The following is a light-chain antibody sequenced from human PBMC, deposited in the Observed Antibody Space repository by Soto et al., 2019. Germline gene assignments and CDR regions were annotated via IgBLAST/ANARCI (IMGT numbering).Light chain of an antibody. J-gene: IGKJ1*01. CDR3: QQSYSTSRT. CDR2: AAS. Sequence: DIQMTQSPSSLSASVGDRVTITCRASQSISSYLNWYQQKPGKAPKVLIYAASSLQTGVPSRFSGSGSGTDFTLTINSLQPEDFATYYCQQSYSTSRTFGQGTTVEIK. CDR1: QSISSY. V-gene: IGKV1-39*01.